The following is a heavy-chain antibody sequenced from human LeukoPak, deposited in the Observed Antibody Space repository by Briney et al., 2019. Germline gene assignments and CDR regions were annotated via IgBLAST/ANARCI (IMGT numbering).Heavy chain of an antibody. CDR3: ARDYYGSGSYYNFDY. CDR1: GYIFTNYG. D-gene: IGHD3-10*01. Sequence: GASVKVSCKASGYIFTNYGISWVPQAPGQGLEWMGWISTYNSNTNCAQKLQGRVTMTTDTSTSTAYMELRSLRSDDTAVYYCARDYYGSGSYYNFDYWGQGTLVTVSS. CDR2: ISTYNSNT. V-gene: IGHV1-18*01. J-gene: IGHJ4*02.